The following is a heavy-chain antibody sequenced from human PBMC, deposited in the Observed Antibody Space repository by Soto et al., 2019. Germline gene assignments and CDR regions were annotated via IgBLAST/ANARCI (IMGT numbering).Heavy chain of an antibody. J-gene: IGHJ4*02. CDR3: ARQLGLELRTDFDY. V-gene: IGHV4-39*01. D-gene: IGHD1-7*01. CDR1: GGSITSSSYY. CDR2: IYYSGST. Sequence: SETLSLTCTVSGGSITSSSYYWGWIRQPPGKGLEWIGSIYYSGSTYYNPSLKSRVTISVDTSKNQFSLKLSSVTAADTAVYYCARQLGLELRTDFDYWGQGTLVTVSS.